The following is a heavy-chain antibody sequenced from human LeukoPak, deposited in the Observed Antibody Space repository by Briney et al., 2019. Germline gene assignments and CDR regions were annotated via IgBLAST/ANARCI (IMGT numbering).Heavy chain of an antibody. CDR1: GFTFSSYA. Sequence: GGSLRLSCAASGFTFSSYAMSWVRQAPGKGLEWVSAISGSGGSTYYADSVKGRFTISRDNSKNTLYLQMNSLRAEDTAVYYCARDLVVATSVGDFGYWGQGTLVTVSS. CDR3: ARDLVVATSVGDFGY. J-gene: IGHJ4*02. CDR2: ISGSGGST. V-gene: IGHV3-23*01. D-gene: IGHD5-12*01.